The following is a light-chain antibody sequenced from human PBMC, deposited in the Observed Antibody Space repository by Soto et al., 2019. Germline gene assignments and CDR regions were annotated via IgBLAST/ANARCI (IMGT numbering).Light chain of an antibody. V-gene: IGLV2-14*01. J-gene: IGLJ1*01. CDR2: QVT. CDR1: SSDLASYNY. CDR3: SSYTDRSNYV. Sequence: QSALTQPASVSGSPGQSITISCTGTSSDLASYNYVSWYQQQPGKAPKLIIYQVTNRPSGVSNRFSGSRSGNTASLTISGLQAEDEADYYCSSYTDRSNYVFGTGTKLTVL.